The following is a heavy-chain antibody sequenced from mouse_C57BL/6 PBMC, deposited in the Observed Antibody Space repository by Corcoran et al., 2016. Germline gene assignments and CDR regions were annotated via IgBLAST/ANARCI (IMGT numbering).Heavy chain of an antibody. CDR3: VRRRPDLRWEI. CDR2: IYPRDGST. CDR1: GYTFTSYD. V-gene: IGHV1-85*01. Sequence: QVQLQQSGPELVKPGASVKLSCKASGYTFTSYDINWVKQRPGQGLEWIGWIYPRDGSTKYNEKFKGKATLTVDTSSSTAYMELHSLTSEDSAVYFCVRRRPDLRWEIWGQGTALTVSS. D-gene: IGHD1-1*01. J-gene: IGHJ2*01.